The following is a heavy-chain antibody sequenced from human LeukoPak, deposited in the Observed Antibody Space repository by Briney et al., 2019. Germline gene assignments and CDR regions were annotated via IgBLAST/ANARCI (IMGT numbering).Heavy chain of an antibody. V-gene: IGHV4-61*02. CDR1: GGPISSGDYY. D-gene: IGHD1-7*01. CDR3: ASALLGTYYFDF. J-gene: IGHJ4*02. CDR2: TYTFGRP. Sequence: SETLSLTCTVSGGPISSGDYYWAWIRQPAGQGLEWLGRTYTFGRPTYNPSLKSRVTISVDTSENQFSLRLNSVTAADTAVYYCASALLGTYYFDFWGQGTLVAVSS.